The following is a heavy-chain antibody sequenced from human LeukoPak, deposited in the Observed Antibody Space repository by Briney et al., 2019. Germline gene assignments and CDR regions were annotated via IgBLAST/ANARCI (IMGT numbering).Heavy chain of an antibody. V-gene: IGHV3-21*01. J-gene: IGHJ3*02. Sequence: GGSLRLSCAASGFTFSSYSMNWVRQAPGKGLEWVSSISSSSSYIYYADSVKGRFIISRDNAKNSLYLQMNSLRAEDTAVYYCARQYYDFWSGPRGDAFDIWGQGTMVTVSS. CDR3: ARQYYDFWSGPRGDAFDI. CDR1: GFTFSSYS. D-gene: IGHD3-3*01. CDR2: ISSSSSYI.